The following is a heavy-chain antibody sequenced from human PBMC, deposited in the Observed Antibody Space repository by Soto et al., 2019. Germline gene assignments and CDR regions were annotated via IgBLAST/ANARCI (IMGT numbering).Heavy chain of an antibody. V-gene: IGHV3-74*01. CDR2: INSDGSST. CDR3: ARVRLHPIWFGELLQSPPGFDY. J-gene: IGHJ4*02. D-gene: IGHD3-10*01. CDR1: GFTFSSYW. Sequence: GGSLRLSCAASGFTFSSYWMHWVRQAPGKGLVWVSRINSDGSSTSYADSVKGRFTISRDNAKNTLYLQMNSLRAEDTAVYYCARVRLHPIWFGELLQSPPGFDYWGQGTLVTVSS.